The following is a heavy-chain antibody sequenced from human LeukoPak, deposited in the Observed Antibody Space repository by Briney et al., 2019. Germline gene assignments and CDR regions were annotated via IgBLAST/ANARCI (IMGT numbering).Heavy chain of an antibody. J-gene: IGHJ4*02. CDR3: ARQNTPHGNFDY. D-gene: IGHD1-26*01. CDR1: GFTLSSYA. CDR2: IGTAGDT. Sequence: GGSLRLPCAASGFTLSSYAMHWVRQPAGKGLEWVSAIGTAGDTFYPGSVKGRFTISRENAKKSLFLQMNSLRAEDTAVYYCARQNTPHGNFDYWGQGTLVTVSS. V-gene: IGHV3-13*01.